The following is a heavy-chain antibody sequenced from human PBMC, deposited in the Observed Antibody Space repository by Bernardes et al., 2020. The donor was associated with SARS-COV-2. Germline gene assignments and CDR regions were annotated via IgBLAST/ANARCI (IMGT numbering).Heavy chain of an antibody. CDR3: ARDLSPSGLDY. CDR2: INHSGST. J-gene: IGHJ4*02. CDR1: GGSFSGYY. Sequence: TLSLTCAVYGGSFSGYYWSWIRQPPGKGLEWIGEINHSGSTNYNPSLKSRVTISVDTSKNQFSLKLSSVTAADTAVYYCARDLSPSGLDYWGQGTLVTVSS. V-gene: IGHV4-34*01. D-gene: IGHD3-22*01.